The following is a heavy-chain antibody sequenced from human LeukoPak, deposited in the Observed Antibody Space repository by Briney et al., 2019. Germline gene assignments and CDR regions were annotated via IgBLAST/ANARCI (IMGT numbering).Heavy chain of an antibody. CDR1: GFTFSSYS. J-gene: IGHJ4*02. CDR3: ARSIAARGFDY. CDR2: ISSSSSYI. D-gene: IGHD6-6*01. V-gene: IGHV3-21*01. Sequence: GGSLRLSCAASGFTFSSYSMNWVRQAPGKGLEWVSSISSSSSYIYYADSVKGRFTISRDNAKNSLYLQMKRLRAEDTAVYYCARSIAARGFDYWGQGTLVTVSS.